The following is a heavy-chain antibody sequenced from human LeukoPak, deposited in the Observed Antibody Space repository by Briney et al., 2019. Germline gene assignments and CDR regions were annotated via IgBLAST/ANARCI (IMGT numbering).Heavy chain of an antibody. Sequence: PGRSLRLSCAASGFTFDDYAMHWVRQAPGKGLEWVSGISGNSGSIGYADSVKGRFTISRDNAKNSLYLQMNSLRAEDMALYYCAKGTHPALAAAGRTSFDYWGQGTLVTVSS. CDR3: AKGTHPALAAAGRTSFDY. V-gene: IGHV3-9*03. CDR2: ISGNSGSI. J-gene: IGHJ4*02. D-gene: IGHD6-13*01. CDR1: GFTFDDYA.